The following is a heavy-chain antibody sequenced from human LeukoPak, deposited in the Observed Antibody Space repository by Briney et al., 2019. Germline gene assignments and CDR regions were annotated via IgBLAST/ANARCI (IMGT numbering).Heavy chain of an antibody. CDR1: GFTFSSHG. Sequence: GRSLRLFCAASGFTFSSHGMQWARHAPGKGVEGVSYIWYDEIIKHYAEPVTGRVTISRDNSKHTLYLQMNSPRAEDTAVYYSARGRLDYYGSGSLHMFFDYWGQGTLVTVSS. CDR3: ARGRLDYYGSGSLHMFFDY. D-gene: IGHD3-10*01. CDR2: IWYDEIIK. V-gene: IGHV3-33*01. J-gene: IGHJ4*02.